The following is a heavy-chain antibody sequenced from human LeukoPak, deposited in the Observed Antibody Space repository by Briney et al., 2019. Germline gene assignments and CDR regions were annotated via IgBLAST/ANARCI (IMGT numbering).Heavy chain of an antibody. J-gene: IGHJ3*02. Sequence: PGGSLRLSCAASGFTFSSYWMSWVRQAPGKGLEWVANIKQDGSEKYYVDSVKGRFTISRDNAKNSLYLQMNSLRAEDTAVYYCTKCLRSSWDAFDIWGQGTMVTISS. D-gene: IGHD1-26*01. CDR2: IKQDGSEK. CDR3: TKCLRSSWDAFDI. CDR1: GFTFSSYW. V-gene: IGHV3-7*03.